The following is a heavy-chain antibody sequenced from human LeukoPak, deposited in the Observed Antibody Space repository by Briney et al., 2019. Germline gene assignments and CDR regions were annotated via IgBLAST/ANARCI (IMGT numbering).Heavy chain of an antibody. Sequence: KPGGSLRLSCAASGFTFSDYYMTWIRRAPGKGLEWVSYISSSNGFTKYADSVRGRFTISRDNAKNSLYLQMNTLRVDDTAVYYCARGSPPGDWGQGTLVTVSS. CDR2: ISSSNGFT. V-gene: IGHV3-11*05. D-gene: IGHD3-16*01. J-gene: IGHJ4*02. CDR3: ARGSPPGD. CDR1: GFTFSDYY.